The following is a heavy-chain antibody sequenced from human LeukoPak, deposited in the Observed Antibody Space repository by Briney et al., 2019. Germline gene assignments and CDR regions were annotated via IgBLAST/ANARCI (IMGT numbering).Heavy chain of an antibody. CDR1: GYTFTSYG. J-gene: IGHJ5*02. D-gene: IGHD6-13*01. V-gene: IGHV1-18*01. CDR2: ISAYNGNI. CDR3: ARSPRYIAAAANWFDP. Sequence: ASVKVSCKASGYTFTSYGISWVRQAPGQGLEWMGWISAYNGNINYAQKLQGRVTMTTDTSTSTAYMELRSLRSDDTAVYYCARSPRYIAAAANWFDPWGQGTLVTVSS.